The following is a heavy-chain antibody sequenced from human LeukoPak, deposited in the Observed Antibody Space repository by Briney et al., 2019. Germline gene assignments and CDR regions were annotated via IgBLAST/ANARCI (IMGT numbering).Heavy chain of an antibody. Sequence: PWGSLRLSCAASGFTFSSYWMSWVRQAPGKGLEWVANIKQDGSEIYYGDCVKVRFTISRDNAKNSLYLQMNSLRAEDTAVYYCAVFDWSLDYWGQGTLVTVSS. J-gene: IGHJ4*02. D-gene: IGHD3-9*01. V-gene: IGHV3-7*01. CDR2: IKQDGSEI. CDR3: AVFDWSLDY. CDR1: GFTFSSYW.